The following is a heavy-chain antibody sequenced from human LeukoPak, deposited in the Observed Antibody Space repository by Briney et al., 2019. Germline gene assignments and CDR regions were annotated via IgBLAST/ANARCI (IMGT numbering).Heavy chain of an antibody. D-gene: IGHD6-13*01. Sequence: PGGSLRLSCAASGLTFSSYWMSWVRQAPGKGPEWVANIKPDGSGKYYVDSVKGRFTISRDNAENSLFLHMNSLRAEDTAVYYCARCAVAAAGDYWGRGTQVTVSS. J-gene: IGHJ4*02. CDR2: IKPDGSGK. CDR1: GLTFSSYW. CDR3: ARCAVAAAGDY. V-gene: IGHV3-7*01.